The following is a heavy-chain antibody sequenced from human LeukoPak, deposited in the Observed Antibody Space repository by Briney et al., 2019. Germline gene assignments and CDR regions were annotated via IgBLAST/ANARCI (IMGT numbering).Heavy chain of an antibody. V-gene: IGHV3-74*01. D-gene: IGHD3-10*01. CDR2: INSDGFSI. CDR1: GITFSSYW. CDR3: ALYYYGSGSYFPHYFDY. Sequence: GGSLRLSCAASGITFSSYWMHWVRQAPGKGLVWVSRINSDGFSITYADSVKGRFTISRDNSKNTLYLQMNSLRAEDTAVYYCALYYYGSGSYFPHYFDYWGQGTLVTVSS. J-gene: IGHJ4*02.